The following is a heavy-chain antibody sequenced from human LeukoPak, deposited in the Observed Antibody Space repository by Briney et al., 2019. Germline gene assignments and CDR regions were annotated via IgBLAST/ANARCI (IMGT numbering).Heavy chain of an antibody. CDR3: AREGKAARGVDY. D-gene: IGHD6-6*01. CDR1: GGSISSSSYY. Sequence: PSETLSLTCTVSGGSISSSSYYWGWIRQPPGKGLEWIGSIYYSGSTYYNPSLKSRVTISVDTSKNQFSLKLSSVTAADTAVYYCAREGKAARGVDYWGQGTLVTVSS. J-gene: IGHJ4*02. V-gene: IGHV4-39*07. CDR2: IYYSGST.